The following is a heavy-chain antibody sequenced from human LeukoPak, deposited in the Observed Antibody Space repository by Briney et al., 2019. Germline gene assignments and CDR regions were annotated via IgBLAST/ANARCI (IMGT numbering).Heavy chain of an antibody. Sequence: GGSLRLSCAASGFTVSSNYMSWVRQAPGKGLEWVSVIYSGGSTYYADSVKGRFTISRDNSKNTLYLQMNSLRAEDTAVYYCARGVGIAVAGTGGFDYWGQGTLVTVSS. V-gene: IGHV3-53*01. CDR1: GFTVSSNY. D-gene: IGHD6-19*01. J-gene: IGHJ4*02. CDR2: IYSGGST. CDR3: ARGVGIAVAGTGGFDY.